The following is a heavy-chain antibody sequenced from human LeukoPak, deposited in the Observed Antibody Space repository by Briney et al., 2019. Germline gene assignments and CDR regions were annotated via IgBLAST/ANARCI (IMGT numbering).Heavy chain of an antibody. Sequence: SETLSLTCTVSGGSVNSNTYYWTWIRQPPGKGLEWIGHMYYSGHVDYNPSLKSRLTMSLDTSKNQFSLKLDSVSAADTAVYYCARMVRFGEVTGYYYGMDVWGRATTVIVSS. J-gene: IGHJ6*04. CDR1: GGSVNSNTYY. D-gene: IGHD3-10*01. CDR3: ARMVRFGEVTGYYYGMDV. V-gene: IGHV4-61*01. CDR2: MYYSGHV.